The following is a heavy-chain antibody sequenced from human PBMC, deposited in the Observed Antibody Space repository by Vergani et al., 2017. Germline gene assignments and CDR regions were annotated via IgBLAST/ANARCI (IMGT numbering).Heavy chain of an antibody. V-gene: IGHV5-51*01. D-gene: IGHD3-22*01. CDR3: ARLGYYYDSSGYSLDY. CDR2: IYPGDSDT. Sequence: EVQLVQSGAEVKKPGESLKISCTGSGYSFTSYWIGWVRQMPGKGLEWMGIIYPGDSDTRYSPSFQGQVTISAAKSISTAYLQWSSLKASDTAMYYCARLGYYYDSSGYSLDYWGQGTLVTVSS. CDR1: GYSFTSYW. J-gene: IGHJ4*02.